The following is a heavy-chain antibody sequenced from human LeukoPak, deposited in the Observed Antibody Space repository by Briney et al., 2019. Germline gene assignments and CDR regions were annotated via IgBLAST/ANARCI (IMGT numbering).Heavy chain of an antibody. J-gene: IGHJ4*02. D-gene: IGHD6-13*01. CDR1: GYAFTSYG. V-gene: IGHV1-18*01. CDR2: ISAHNGNT. Sequence: ASVKVSCKPSGYAFTSYGISWVRQAPGQGLEWMGWISAHNGNTNYAQKFQGRVTMTTDTSTSTAYMELSRLRSDDTAVYYCARDSAAARPFDYWGQGTLVTVSS. CDR3: ARDSAAARPFDY.